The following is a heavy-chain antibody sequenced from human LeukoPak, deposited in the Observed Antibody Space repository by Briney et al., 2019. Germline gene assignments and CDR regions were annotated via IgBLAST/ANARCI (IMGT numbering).Heavy chain of an antibody. Sequence: ASVKVSCKASGYTFTSYYVHWVRQAPGQGLEWMGIINPSPGSTSYARKFQGRVTMTRDTSTSTVYMELSSLRSEDTAVYYCARMGLYYDILTGYAPPDAFDIWGQGTMVTVSS. V-gene: IGHV1-46*01. CDR3: ARMGLYYDILTGYAPPDAFDI. CDR2: INPSPGST. CDR1: GYTFTSYY. J-gene: IGHJ3*02. D-gene: IGHD3-9*01.